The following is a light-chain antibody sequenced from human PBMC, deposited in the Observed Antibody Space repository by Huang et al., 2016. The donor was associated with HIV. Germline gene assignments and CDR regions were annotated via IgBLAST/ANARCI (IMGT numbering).Light chain of an antibody. Sequence: VLTQSPATLSLSPGARATLSCRASQSVSNYLAWYQQRPGQAPRLLIYDASNRATGIPARFSGSGSGTDFSLTISSLEPEDFAVYYCQHRSDFGQGTRLEIK. CDR3: QHRSD. J-gene: IGKJ5*01. CDR2: DAS. V-gene: IGKV3-11*01. CDR1: QSVSNY.